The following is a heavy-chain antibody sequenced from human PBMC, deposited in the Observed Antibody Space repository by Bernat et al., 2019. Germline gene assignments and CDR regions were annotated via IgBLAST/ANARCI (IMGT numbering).Heavy chain of an antibody. J-gene: IGHJ4*02. CDR3: ARGGTTIVYFDY. CDR1: GFTFSSYG. CDR2: IWYDGSNK. Sequence: QVQLVESGGGVVQPGRSLRLSCATSGFTFSSYGMHWVRQAPGKGLEWVAVIWYDGSNKYYADSVKGRFTISRDNSKNTLYLQMNSLRAEDTAVYYWARGGTTIVYFDYWGQGTLVTVSS. D-gene: IGHD1-1*01. V-gene: IGHV3-33*01.